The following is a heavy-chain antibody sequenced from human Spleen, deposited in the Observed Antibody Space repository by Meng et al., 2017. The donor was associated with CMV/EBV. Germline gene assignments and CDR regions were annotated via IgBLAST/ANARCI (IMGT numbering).Heavy chain of an antibody. V-gene: IGHV4-34*01. D-gene: IGHD6-6*01. J-gene: IGHJ5*02. CDR3: ARGGYSSSWSAYNWFDP. CDR2: INHSGTS. CDR1: GSLCGYY. Sequence: GSLCGYYWSWMLQPAGKGLEWIGEINHSGTSNSNPSLKCRATITVDTSTNQFSLKLSSVTAADTAVYYCARGGYSSSWSAYNWFDPWGQGTLVTVSS.